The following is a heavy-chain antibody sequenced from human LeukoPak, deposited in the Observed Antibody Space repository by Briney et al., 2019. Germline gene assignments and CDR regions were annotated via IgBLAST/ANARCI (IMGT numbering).Heavy chain of an antibody. D-gene: IGHD5-18*01. CDR1: GFTLGDST. J-gene: IGHJ4*02. V-gene: IGHV3-7*01. Sequence: GGALRLSCTAPGFTLGDSTMCWVRPGPGKGGGRVANIKQDGSEKYYVDSVKGPFTISRDNAKNSLYLQMNSLRAEDTAVYYRARDLCSWIQLCPLDYWGQGTLVTVSS. CDR3: ARDLCSWIQLCPLDY. CDR2: IKQDGSEK.